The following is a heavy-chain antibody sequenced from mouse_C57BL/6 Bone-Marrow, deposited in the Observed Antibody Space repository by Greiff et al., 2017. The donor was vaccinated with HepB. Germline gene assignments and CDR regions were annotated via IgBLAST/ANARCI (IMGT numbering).Heavy chain of an antibody. J-gene: IGHJ2*01. CDR2: ISYDGSN. D-gene: IGHD1-1*01. Sequence: DVKLVESGPGLVKPSQSLSLTCSVTGYSITSGYYWNWIRQFPGNKLEWMGYISYDGSNNYNPSLKNRISITRDTSKNQFFLKLNSVTTEDTATYYCAREGYYGSLYYFDYWGQGTTLTVSS. CDR1: GYSITSGYY. CDR3: AREGYYGSLYYFDY. V-gene: IGHV3-6*01.